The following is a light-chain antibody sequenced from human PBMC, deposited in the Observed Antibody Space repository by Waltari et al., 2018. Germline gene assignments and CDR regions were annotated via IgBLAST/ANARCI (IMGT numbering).Light chain of an antibody. V-gene: IGLV3-19*01. CDR2: GKN. Sequence: SAELTQDPAVSVALGQTVRITCQGDSLRTYYASWYQQKPGQAPVLVIYGKNNRPSGIPDRFSGSNSGNTASLTITGAQAEEAADYYCTSPDSSANHVVFGGGTKLTVL. J-gene: IGLJ3*02. CDR1: SLRTYY. CDR3: TSPDSSANHVV.